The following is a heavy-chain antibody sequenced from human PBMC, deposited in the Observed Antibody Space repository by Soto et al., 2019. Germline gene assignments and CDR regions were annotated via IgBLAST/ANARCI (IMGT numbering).Heavy chain of an antibody. Sequence: GASVKVSCKASGGTFSSYAISWVRQAPGQGLEWMGGIIPIFGTANYAQKFQGRVTITADESTSTAYMGLSSLRSEDTAVYYCARGVRMSIAAAENYGMDVWGQGTTVTVSS. CDR3: ARGVRMSIAAAENYGMDV. D-gene: IGHD6-13*01. J-gene: IGHJ6*02. CDR2: IIPIFGTA. CDR1: GGTFSSYA. V-gene: IGHV1-69*13.